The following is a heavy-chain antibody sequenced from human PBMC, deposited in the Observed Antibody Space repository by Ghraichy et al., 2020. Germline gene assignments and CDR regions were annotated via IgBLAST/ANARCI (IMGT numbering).Heavy chain of an antibody. V-gene: IGHV3-23*01. CDR3: AKDLERYYGSGTYYPYFDY. Sequence: GGSLRLSCAASGFTFSSYAMSWVRQAPGKGLEWVSAISSSGGSTYYADSVKGRFTISRDNSKNTLYLQMNSLRAEDTAVYYCAKDLERYYGSGTYYPYFDYWGQGTLVTVSS. J-gene: IGHJ4*02. CDR1: GFTFSSYA. CDR2: ISSSGGST. D-gene: IGHD3-10*01.